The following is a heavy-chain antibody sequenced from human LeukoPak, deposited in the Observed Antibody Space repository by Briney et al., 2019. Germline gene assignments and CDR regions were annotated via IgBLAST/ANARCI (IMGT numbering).Heavy chain of an antibody. CDR3: ARDVVVVPAAIHYGMDV. CDR2: INHSGRT. V-gene: IGHV4-34*01. CDR1: GGSFSDYF. J-gene: IGHJ6*02. D-gene: IGHD2-2*01. Sequence: PSEALSLTCAVYGGSFSDYFWGWIRQPPGKGLEWIGEINHSGRTYYNPSLKSRVTISVDTSKNQFSLNLSSVTAADTAVYYCARDVVVVPAAIHYGMDVWGQGTTVTVSS.